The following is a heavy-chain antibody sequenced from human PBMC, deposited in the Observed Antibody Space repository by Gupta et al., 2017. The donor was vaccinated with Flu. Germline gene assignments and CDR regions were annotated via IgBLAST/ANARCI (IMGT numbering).Heavy chain of an antibody. CDR3: ARQYCSSTDCYTVFDY. CDR1: GYSFTNDW. V-gene: IGHV5-51*01. D-gene: IGHD2-2*02. J-gene: IGHJ4*02. CDR2: IYPGDSDT. Sequence: EVQLGQPGAEVKEAGESLKISRKGSGYSFTNDWIGWVRQMPGKGLEWMGIIYPGDSDTRYSPSFQGQVTMSVDKSISTAYLQWSSLKASDTAMYYCARQYCSSTDCYTVFDYWGQGTLVTVSS.